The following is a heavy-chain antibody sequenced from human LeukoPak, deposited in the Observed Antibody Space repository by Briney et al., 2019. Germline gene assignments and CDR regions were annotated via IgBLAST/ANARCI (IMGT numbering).Heavy chain of an antibody. CDR3: ARDRDSSGLYGGADL. Sequence: GGSLRLSCGASGFTFSSFSMNWVRQAPGKGLECVSYISSTNGHTYYADSVNGRFNISRDTAKNSLYLQMNSLRVEDTAIYFCARDRDSSGLYGGADLWGQGVLVTVSA. D-gene: IGHD6-19*01. J-gene: IGHJ5*02. CDR2: ISSTNGHT. CDR1: GFTFSSFS. V-gene: IGHV3-21*03.